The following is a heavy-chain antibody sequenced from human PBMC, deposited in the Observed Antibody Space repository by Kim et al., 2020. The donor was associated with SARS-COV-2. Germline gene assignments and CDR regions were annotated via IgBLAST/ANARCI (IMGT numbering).Heavy chain of an antibody. Sequence: GGSLRLSCAASGFTFSGSAMHWVRQASGKGLEWVGRIRSKANSYATAYAASVKGRFTISRDDSKNTAYLQMNSLKTEDTAVYYCTRRGGVVRGNYYYGMDVWGQGTTVTVSS. D-gene: IGHD3-10*01. V-gene: IGHV3-73*01. J-gene: IGHJ6*02. CDR2: IRSKANSYAT. CDR1: GFTFSGSA. CDR3: TRRGGVVRGNYYYGMDV.